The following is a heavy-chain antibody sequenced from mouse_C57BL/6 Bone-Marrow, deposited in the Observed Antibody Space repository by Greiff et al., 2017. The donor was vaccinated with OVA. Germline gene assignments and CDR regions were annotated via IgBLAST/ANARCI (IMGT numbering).Heavy chain of an antibody. J-gene: IGHJ3*01. CDR1: GYTFTEYT. D-gene: IGHD2-12*01. Sequence: VQLQQSGAELVKPGASVKLSCTASGYTFTEYTIHWVQQRSGQGLEWIGWFYPGSGSIKYNEKFKDKAKLTADKSSSTVYMVLSRLTSEDDAVYFCARHEVRRGAWFAYWGQGTLVTVSA. CDR2: FYPGSGSI. V-gene: IGHV1-62-2*01. CDR3: ARHEVRRGAWFAY.